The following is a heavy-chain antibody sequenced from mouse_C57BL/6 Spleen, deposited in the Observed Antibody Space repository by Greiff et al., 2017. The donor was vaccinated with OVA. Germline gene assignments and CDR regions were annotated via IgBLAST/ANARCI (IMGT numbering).Heavy chain of an antibody. J-gene: IGHJ4*01. D-gene: IGHD1-2*01. CDR1: GYTFTDYE. V-gene: IGHV1-15*01. CDR2: IDPETGGT. Sequence: QVQLQQSGAELVRPGASVTLSCKASGYTFTDYEMHWVKQTPVHGLEWIGAIDPETGGTAYNQKFKGKAILTADKSSSTAYMELRSLTSEDSAVYYCRRDYGLAMDYWGQGTSVTVSS. CDR3: RRDYGLAMDY.